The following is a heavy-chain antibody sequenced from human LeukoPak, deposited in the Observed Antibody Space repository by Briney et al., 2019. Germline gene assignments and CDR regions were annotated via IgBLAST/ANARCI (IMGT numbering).Heavy chain of an antibody. D-gene: IGHD4-17*01. J-gene: IGHJ4*02. CDR1: GGSISSYY. CDR3: ARHRTPTVTYFDY. Sequence: SETLSLTCTVSGGSISSYYWSWIRQPPGKGLEWIGYIYYSGSTTYNPSLKSRVTISVDTSKNQFSLKLSSVTAADTAVYYCARHRTPTVTYFDYWGQGTLATVSS. CDR2: IYYSGST. V-gene: IGHV4-59*01.